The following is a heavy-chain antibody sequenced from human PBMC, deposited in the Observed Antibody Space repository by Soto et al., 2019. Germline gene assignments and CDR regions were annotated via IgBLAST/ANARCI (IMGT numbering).Heavy chain of an antibody. V-gene: IGHV1-18*01. CDR2: ISAYNGNT. Sequence: QVQLVQSGAEVKKPGASMKVSCKASGYTFTSYVISWVRQAPGQGLEWMGWISAYNGNTNYAQKLQGRVTMTTDTSTSTAYMELRSLRSDDTAVYYCASYREQLVLYGMDVWGQGTTVTVSS. CDR3: ASYREQLVLYGMDV. CDR1: GYTFTSYV. J-gene: IGHJ6*02. D-gene: IGHD6-13*01.